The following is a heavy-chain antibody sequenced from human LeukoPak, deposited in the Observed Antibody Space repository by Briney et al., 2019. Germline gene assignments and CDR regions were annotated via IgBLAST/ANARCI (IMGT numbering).Heavy chain of an antibody. J-gene: IGHJ6*02. CDR3: ASSYYYGSGRLYYYYYYGMDV. Sequence: GGSLRLSCAASGFSFSSYGMHWVRLAPGKGLEWVAVISNDGSITKYGGSVKGRFTISRDNSKNTLYLQMNSLRAEDTAVYYCASSYYYGSGRLYYYYYYGMDVWGQGTTVTVSS. V-gene: IGHV3-30*03. CDR2: ISNDGSIT. CDR1: GFSFSSYG. D-gene: IGHD3-10*01.